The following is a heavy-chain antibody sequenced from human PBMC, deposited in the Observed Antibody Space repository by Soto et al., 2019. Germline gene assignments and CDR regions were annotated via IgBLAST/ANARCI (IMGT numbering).Heavy chain of an antibody. CDR2: IYYSGST. CDR3: AWVDILTGYLPTG. CDR1: GGSISSGGYY. J-gene: IGHJ4*02. V-gene: IGHV4-31*03. D-gene: IGHD3-9*01. Sequence: PSETLSLTCTVSGGSISSGGYYWSWIRQHPGKGLEWIGYIYYSGSTYYNPSLKSRVTISVDTSKNQFSLKLSSVTAADTAVYYCAWVDILTGYLPTGWGQGTLVTVSS.